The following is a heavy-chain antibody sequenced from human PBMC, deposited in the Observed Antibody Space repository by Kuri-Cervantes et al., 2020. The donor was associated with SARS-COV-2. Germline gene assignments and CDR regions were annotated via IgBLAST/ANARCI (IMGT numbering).Heavy chain of an antibody. D-gene: IGHD2-15*01. CDR2: ISAYNGNT. J-gene: IGHJ4*02. CDR1: GYTFTSYG. V-gene: IGHV1-18*01. CDR3: ARGEVEVAVAATPHYFDY. Sequence: ASVKVSCKASGYTFTSYGISWVRQAPGQGLEWMGWISAYNGNTNYAQKLQGRVTMTTDTSTSTAYMELRSLRSDDTAVYYCARGEVEVAVAATPHYFDYWGQGTLVTVSS.